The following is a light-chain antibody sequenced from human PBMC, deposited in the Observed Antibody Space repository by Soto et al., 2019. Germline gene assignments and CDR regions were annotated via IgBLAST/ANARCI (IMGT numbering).Light chain of an antibody. CDR2: EVV. CDR1: KNDIGVYDF. J-gene: IGLJ1*01. V-gene: IGLV2-8*01. Sequence: QSVLTQPPSASGSPGQSVAISCTGTKNDIGVYDFVSWYQHHPGKAPRLIIYEVVQRPSGVPDRFSGSKSGKTASLTVSGPQAADEADYFCKSYAGSNTYVFGSGTKVTVL. CDR3: KSYAGSNTYV.